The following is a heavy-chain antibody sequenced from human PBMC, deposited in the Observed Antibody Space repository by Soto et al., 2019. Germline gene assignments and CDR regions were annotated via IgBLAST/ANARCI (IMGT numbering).Heavy chain of an antibody. CDR3: ARELYSSSEAVLYGRYAFDI. J-gene: IGHJ3*02. D-gene: IGHD6-6*01. V-gene: IGHV3-21*01. CDR2: ISSSSSYI. CDR1: GFTFSSYS. Sequence: GGSLRLSCAASGFTFSSYSMNWVRQAPGKGLEWVSSISSSSSYIYYADSVKGRFTISRDNAKNSLYLQMNSLRAEDTAVYYCARELYSSSEAVLYGRYAFDIWGQGTMVTVSS.